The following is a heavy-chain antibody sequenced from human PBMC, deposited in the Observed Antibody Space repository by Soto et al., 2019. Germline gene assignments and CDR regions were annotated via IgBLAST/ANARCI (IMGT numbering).Heavy chain of an antibody. Sequence: GSLRLSCAASGFTFSSYWMHWVRQAPGKGLVWVSRINADGSTTTYADSVKGLFTISRDNAKNTLYLQMNSLRAEDTAVYYCVTVATHSYNWLDTWGQRTLVTVSS. D-gene: IGHD6-6*01. V-gene: IGHV3-74*01. J-gene: IGHJ5*02. CDR2: INADGSTT. CDR3: VTVATHSYNWLDT. CDR1: GFTFSSYW.